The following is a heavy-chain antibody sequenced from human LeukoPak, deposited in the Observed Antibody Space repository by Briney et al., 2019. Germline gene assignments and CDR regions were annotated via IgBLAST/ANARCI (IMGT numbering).Heavy chain of an antibody. CDR1: GYTFPSYF. J-gene: IGHJ4*02. CDR2: INPTGGST. D-gene: IGHD4-17*01. V-gene: IGHV1-46*01. CDR3: ARAPYGDLDY. Sequence: ASVKVSCKASGYTFPSYFMHWVRQAPGQGLEWMGIINPTGGSTTYAQKFQGRVTMTRDTSTSTVYMELSSLRSDDTAVYYCARAPYGDLDYWGQGTLVTVSS.